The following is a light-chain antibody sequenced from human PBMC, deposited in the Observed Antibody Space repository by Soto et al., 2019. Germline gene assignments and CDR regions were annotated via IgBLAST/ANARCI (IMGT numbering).Light chain of an antibody. CDR3: QQYNSYPVA. CDR2: KAS. Sequence: DIQMTQSPSTLSASVGDRVTITCRASQSISSWLAWYQKRPGKAPNLLIYKASSLERGVPSRFSGSGSGTDFTLTISSLQPDDFATYYCQQYNSYPVAFGQGTKVEIK. CDR1: QSISSW. J-gene: IGKJ1*01. V-gene: IGKV1-5*03.